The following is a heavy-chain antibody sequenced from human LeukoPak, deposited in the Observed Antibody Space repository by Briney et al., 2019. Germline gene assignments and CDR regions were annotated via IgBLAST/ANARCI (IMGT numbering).Heavy chain of an antibody. D-gene: IGHD3-10*01. CDR1: GYTFTSYY. Sequence: GASVKVSCKASGYTFTSYYMHWVRQAPGQGLEWMGIINPSGGSTSYAQKFQGRVTMTRDTSTSTVYMELSSLRSEDTAVYYCARPGYYYGSGSSTFDYWGQGTLVTVSS. CDR3: ARPGYYYGSGSSTFDY. V-gene: IGHV1-46*01. J-gene: IGHJ4*02. CDR2: INPSGGST.